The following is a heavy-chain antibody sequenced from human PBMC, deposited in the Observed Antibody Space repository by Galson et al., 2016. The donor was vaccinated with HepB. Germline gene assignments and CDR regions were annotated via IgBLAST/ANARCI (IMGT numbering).Heavy chain of an antibody. CDR2: IYHSGNT. CDR1: GYSISSGGYY. D-gene: IGHD6-19*01. CDR3: ARGAYTSGRYEGGLDY. V-gene: IGHV4-31*03. J-gene: IGHJ4*02. Sequence: TLSLTCTVSGYSISSGGYYWSWIRQRPGKGLEWIGYIYHSGNTYNSPSLESRLTISVDTSNNQSSLKLSSVTAADTAVYYCARGAYTSGRYEGGLDYWGQGTLVTVSS.